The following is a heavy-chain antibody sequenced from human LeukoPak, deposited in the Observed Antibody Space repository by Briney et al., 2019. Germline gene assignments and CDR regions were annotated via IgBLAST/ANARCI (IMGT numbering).Heavy chain of an antibody. J-gene: IGHJ4*02. CDR3: VRDETLWTLDW. CDR2: INERGTDS. Sequence: PGGSLRLSCAASGFTVSSNYMSRVRQAPGKGLVWVSRINERGTDSMYAESVKGRFTISRDNAKDTVYLQMNSLRAEDTAVYYCVRDETLWTLDWWGQGTLVSVSS. D-gene: IGHD1-1*01. CDR1: GFTVSSNY. V-gene: IGHV3-74*03.